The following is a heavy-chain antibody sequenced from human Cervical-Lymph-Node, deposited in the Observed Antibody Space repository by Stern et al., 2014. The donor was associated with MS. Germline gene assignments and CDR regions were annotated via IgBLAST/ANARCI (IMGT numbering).Heavy chain of an antibody. CDR2: IYPTDSDT. J-gene: IGHJ4*02. Sequence: VQLVQSGAEVKKPGESLKISCKGSGYSFSNHWFGWMRQMPGKGLEWMGMIYPTDSDTRYSPSFQGQVTISADTSISTAYLQWSSLKASDTAIYYCAKPGGSSHFDYWGQGTLVTVSS. CDR3: AKPGGSSHFDY. CDR1: GYSFSNHW. V-gene: IGHV5-51*03. D-gene: IGHD1-14*01.